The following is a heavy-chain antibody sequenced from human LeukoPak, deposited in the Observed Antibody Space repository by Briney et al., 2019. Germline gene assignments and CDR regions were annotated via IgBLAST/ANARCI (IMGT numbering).Heavy chain of an antibody. V-gene: IGHV3-23*01. CDR2: ISGSGGDT. J-gene: IGHJ4*02. CDR3: AKAGAVCSSSSCYANY. CDR1: GFTFSNYA. Sequence: GGSLRLSCAASGFTFSNYAMNWVRQAPGKGLEWVSAISGSGGDTYYADSVKGRFTISRDNSKNTLYLQMNSLRAEDTALYYCAKAGAVCSSSSCYANYWGQGTLVTVSS. D-gene: IGHD2-2*01.